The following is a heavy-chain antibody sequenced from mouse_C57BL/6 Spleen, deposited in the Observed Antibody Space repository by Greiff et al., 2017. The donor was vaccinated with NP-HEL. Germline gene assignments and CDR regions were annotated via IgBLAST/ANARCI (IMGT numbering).Heavy chain of an antibody. CDR1: GYAFSSSW. D-gene: IGHD2-4*01. CDR2: IYPGDGDT. V-gene: IGHV1-82*01. Sequence: QVQLQQSGPELVKPGASVKISCKASGYAFSSSWMNWVKQRPGKGLEWIGRIYPGDGDTNYNGKFKGKATLTADKSSSTAYMQLSSLTSEDSAVYFCARPGYDYDGFAYWGQGTLVTVSA. CDR3: ARPGYDYDGFAY. J-gene: IGHJ3*01.